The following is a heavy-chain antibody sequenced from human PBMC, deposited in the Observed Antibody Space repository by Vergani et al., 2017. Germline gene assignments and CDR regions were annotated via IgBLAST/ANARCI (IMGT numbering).Heavy chain of an antibody. CDR3: AKDIGTSYSSSWYQSDAFDI. Sequence: DVQLVESGGGLVQPGRSLRLSCAASGFTFDDYAMHWVRQAPGKGLEWVSGISWNSGSIGYADSVKGRFTISRDNAKNSLYLQMNSLRAEDTALYYCAKDIGTSYSSSWYQSDAFDIWGQGTMVTVSS. D-gene: IGHD6-13*01. CDR1: GFTFDDYA. J-gene: IGHJ3*02. CDR2: ISWNSGSI. V-gene: IGHV3-9*01.